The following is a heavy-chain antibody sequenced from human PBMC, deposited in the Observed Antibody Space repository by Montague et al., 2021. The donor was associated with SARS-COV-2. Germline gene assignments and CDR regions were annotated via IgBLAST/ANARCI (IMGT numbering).Heavy chain of an antibody. CDR2: ISYDGNNK. D-gene: IGHD4-17*01. CDR1: GFPFSTHA. CDR3: ARGSSRFGDYTFHFDF. Sequence: SLRLSCAASGFPFSTHAIHWVRQAPGEGLEWVAVISYDGNNKYYADSVKGRFSTSRDNAKNTLHLQMNSLRAEDTALYFCARGSSRFGDYTFHFDFWGQGTLVTVSS. J-gene: IGHJ4*02. V-gene: IGHV3-30-3*01.